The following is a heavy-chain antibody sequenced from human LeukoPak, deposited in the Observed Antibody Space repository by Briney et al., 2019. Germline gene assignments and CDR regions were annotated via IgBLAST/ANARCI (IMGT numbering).Heavy chain of an antibody. J-gene: IGHJ4*02. CDR2: INHSGST. Sequence: SETLSLTCAVYGESFSGYYWSCIRQPTEEGLEWLVDINHSGSTNYNPSIKSRVTLSVDTSMNLFLMKLSSVTAADTAVYYCARGYYGSGSYIYYGGQGTLVTVTS. D-gene: IGHD3-10*01. CDR3: ARGYYGSGSYIYY. CDR1: GESFSGYY. V-gene: IGHV4-34*01.